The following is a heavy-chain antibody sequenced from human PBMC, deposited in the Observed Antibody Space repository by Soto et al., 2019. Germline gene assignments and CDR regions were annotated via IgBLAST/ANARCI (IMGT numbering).Heavy chain of an antibody. D-gene: IGHD1-26*01. J-gene: IGHJ1*01. CDR1: GFTFSSYS. V-gene: IGHV3-21*01. Sequence: EVQLVESGGGLVKPGGSLRLSCAASGFTFSSYSMNWVRQAPGKGLEWVSSITSSSTYMYYANSVKGRFTISRDNAKNSLYLQMNSLRAEDTAVYYCARRDPGAYFQHWGQGTLVIVSA. CDR3: ARRDPGAYFQH. CDR2: ITSSSTYM.